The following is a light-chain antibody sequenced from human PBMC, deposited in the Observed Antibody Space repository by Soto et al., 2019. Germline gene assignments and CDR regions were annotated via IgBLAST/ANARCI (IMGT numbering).Light chain of an antibody. J-gene: IGLJ1*01. V-gene: IGLV2-23*02. CDR2: MVS. CDR3: CSYAGSSTFPYV. CDR1: SSDVGNYNY. Sequence: QSVLTQPASVSGSPGQSITISCTGTSSDVGNYNYVSWYQQYPGRVPKLLIYMVSNRASGVSNRFSGSKSGNTASLTISGLQAEDEADYYCCSYAGSSTFPYVFGTGTKVTVL.